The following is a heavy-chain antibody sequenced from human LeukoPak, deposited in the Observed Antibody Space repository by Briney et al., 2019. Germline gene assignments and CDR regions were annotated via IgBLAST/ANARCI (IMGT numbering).Heavy chain of an antibody. CDR1: GFSFKSYA. J-gene: IGHJ4*02. Sequence: PGGSLRLSCAASGFSFKSYAMSWVRQAPGKGLEWVSAINNDGDSTYSADSVKGRFTVSRDNSKNTLYLQMNSLRAEDTAVYYCARDSSGYYSYFDYWGQGTLVTVSS. CDR3: ARDSSGYYSYFDY. CDR2: INNDGDST. D-gene: IGHD3-22*01. V-gene: IGHV3-23*01.